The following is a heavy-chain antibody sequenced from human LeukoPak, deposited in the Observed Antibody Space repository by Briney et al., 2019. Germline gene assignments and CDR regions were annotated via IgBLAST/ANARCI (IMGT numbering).Heavy chain of an antibody. V-gene: IGHV3-53*05. CDR1: GFTVSSNY. CDR2: IYSGGST. Sequence: GGSLRLSCAASGFTVSSNYMSWVRQAPGKGLEWVSVIYSGGSTYYADSVKGRFTISRDNSKNTLYLQMNSLRAEDTAVEYCAKDRSGRHYYYYGMDVWGQGTTVTVSS. D-gene: IGHD1-26*01. J-gene: IGHJ6*02. CDR3: AKDRSGRHYYYYGMDV.